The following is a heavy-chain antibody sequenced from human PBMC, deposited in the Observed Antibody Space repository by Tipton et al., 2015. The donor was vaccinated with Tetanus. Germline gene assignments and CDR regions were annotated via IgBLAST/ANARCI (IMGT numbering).Heavy chain of an antibody. CDR1: GFTFSSYA. J-gene: IGHJ5*02. V-gene: IGHV3-23*01. Sequence: SLRLSCAASGFTFSSYAMSWVRQAPGKGLEWVSTISGSGGSTYYADSVKGRFTISRDNSKNTLYLHMNSLRAEDTAVYYCAKDPYGSGVNWFDPWGQGTLVTVSS. CDR3: AKDPYGSGVNWFDP. CDR2: ISGSGGST. D-gene: IGHD3-10*01.